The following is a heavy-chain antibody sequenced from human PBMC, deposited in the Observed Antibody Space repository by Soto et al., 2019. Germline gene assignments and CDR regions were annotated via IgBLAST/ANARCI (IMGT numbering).Heavy chain of an antibody. CDR2: ILPILGIA. CDR1: GGTFSSYT. CDR3: ARDSKWLHKENRYYHYGMDV. J-gene: IGHJ6*02. Sequence: QVQLEQSGAEVKTPGSSVKVSCKASGGTFSSYTISWVRQAPGQGLEWMGRILPILGIASYAQTFQGRVTIIADKSTSTAYMELRRLRSEDTAVYYCARDSKWLHKENRYYHYGMDVWGQGTTVTVSS. V-gene: IGHV1-69*08. D-gene: IGHD5-12*01.